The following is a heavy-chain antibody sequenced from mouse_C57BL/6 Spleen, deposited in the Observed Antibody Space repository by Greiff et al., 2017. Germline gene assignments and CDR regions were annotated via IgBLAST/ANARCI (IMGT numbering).Heavy chain of an antibody. D-gene: IGHD1-1*01. Sequence: VKLMESGAELAKPGASVKLSCKASGYTFTSYWMHWVKQRPGQGLEWIGYINPSSGYTKYNQKFKDKATLTADKSSSTAYMQLSSLTYEDSAVYYCARGEITTVVATDYWGQGTTLTVSS. J-gene: IGHJ2*01. CDR3: ARGEITTVVATDY. CDR2: INPSSGYT. V-gene: IGHV1-7*01. CDR1: GYTFTSYW.